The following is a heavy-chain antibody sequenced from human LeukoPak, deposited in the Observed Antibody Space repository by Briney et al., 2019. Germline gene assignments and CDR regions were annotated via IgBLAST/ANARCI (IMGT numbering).Heavy chain of an antibody. J-gene: IGHJ6*02. V-gene: IGHV4-59*08. Sequence: PSETLSLTCTVSGGSISSYYWSWIRQPPGKGLEWIGYIYYSGSANYNPSLKSRVTISVDTSKNQFSLKLSSVTAADTAVYYCARAWRGCSSTSCYDYYYYGMDVWGQGTTVTVSS. CDR1: GGSISSYY. CDR2: IYYSGSA. CDR3: ARAWRGCSSTSCYDYYYYGMDV. D-gene: IGHD2-2*01.